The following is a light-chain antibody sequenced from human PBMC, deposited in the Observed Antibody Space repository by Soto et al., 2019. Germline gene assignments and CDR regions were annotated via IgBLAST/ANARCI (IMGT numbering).Light chain of an antibody. J-gene: IGKJ1*01. CDR1: QSVGPN. CDR3: HQYNNWPSWT. Sequence: EIVLTQSPDNLSVSPGESATLSCRASQSVGPNLVWYQQKFGQDPRPLIYRVSTTAKGVPARFSGSGSGTEFTLTISSLQPEDFAVYYCHQYNNWPSWTFGQGTKVDIK. V-gene: IGKV3-15*01. CDR2: RVS.